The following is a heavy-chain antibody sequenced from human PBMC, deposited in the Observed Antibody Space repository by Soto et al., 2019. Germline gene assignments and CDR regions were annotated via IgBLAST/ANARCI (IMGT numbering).Heavy chain of an antibody. CDR3: ARGEGGFQH. CDR1: GGSFSGYY. V-gene: IGHV4-34*01. J-gene: IGHJ1*01. Sequence: QVQLPQWGAGLLKPSETLSLTCAVYGGSFSGYYWTWIRQPPGKGLEWIGEINHSGSTNYNPSLTRRVAISIDTSKNQFSLKLSSVTAADTAMYYCARGEGGFQHWGQGTLVTVSS. CDR2: INHSGST.